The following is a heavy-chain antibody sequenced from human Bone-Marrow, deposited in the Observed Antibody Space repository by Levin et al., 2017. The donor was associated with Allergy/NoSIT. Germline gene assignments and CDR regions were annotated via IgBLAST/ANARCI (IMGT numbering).Heavy chain of an antibody. D-gene: IGHD2-2*01. J-gene: IGHJ5*02. CDR2: INHSGST. CDR1: GGSFSGYY. CDR3: VVTDIVVVPAASQGWFDP. Sequence: GSLRLSCAVYGGSFSGYYWSWIRQPPGKGLEWIGEINHSGSTNYNPSLKSRVTISVDTSKNQFSLKLSSVTAADTAVYYCVVTDIVVVPAASQGWFDPWGQGTLVTVSS. V-gene: IGHV4-34*01.